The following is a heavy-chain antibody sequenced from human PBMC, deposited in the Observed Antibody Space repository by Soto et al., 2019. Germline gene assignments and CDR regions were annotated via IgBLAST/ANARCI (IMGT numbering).Heavy chain of an antibody. CDR2: ISAYNGDT. V-gene: IGHV1-18*04. J-gene: IGHJ4*02. CDR3: VLGGLETGYYRDMDY. D-gene: IGHD3-9*01. CDR1: GYTFKNYG. Sequence: QDHLVQSGAEVKKPGASAKVSCKSSGYTFKNYGSNWVRQAPGRGLAWVAWISAYNGDTSYAQHFQGRVTVTTETVTNTAYMELRSLRPYDTAVYFCVLGGLETGYYRDMDYWGQGTLVSVSS.